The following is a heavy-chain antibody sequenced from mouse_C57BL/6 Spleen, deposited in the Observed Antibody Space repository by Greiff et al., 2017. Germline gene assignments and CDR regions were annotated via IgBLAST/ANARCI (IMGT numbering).Heavy chain of an antibody. CDR1: GFSFNTYA. CDR3: VRPGTGKGYFDV. CDR2: IRSKSNNYAT. J-gene: IGHJ1*03. D-gene: IGHD4-1*01. Sequence: VQLKESGGGLVQPKGSLKLSCAASGFSFNTYAMNWVRQAPGKGLEWVARIRSKSNNYATYYADSVKDRFTISRDDSESMLYLQMNNLKTEDTAMYYCVRPGTGKGYFDVWGTGTTVTVSS. V-gene: IGHV10-1*01.